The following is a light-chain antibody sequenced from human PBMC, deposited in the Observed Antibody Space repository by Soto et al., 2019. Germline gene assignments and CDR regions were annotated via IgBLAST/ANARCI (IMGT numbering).Light chain of an antibody. CDR3: QKYNSAPRT. CDR1: QVISNY. Sequence: HMTQSPPSLSASVGDRGAITCRASQVISNYLAWYQQKPGKVPKLLIYAASTLQSGVPSRFSGSGSGTDFTLTISSLQPEDVATYYCQKYNSAPRTFGQGTKVDIK. V-gene: IGKV1-27*01. J-gene: IGKJ1*01. CDR2: AAS.